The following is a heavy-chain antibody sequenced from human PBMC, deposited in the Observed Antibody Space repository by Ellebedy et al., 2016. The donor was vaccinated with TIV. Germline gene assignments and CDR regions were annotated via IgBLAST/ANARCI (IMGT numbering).Heavy chain of an antibody. D-gene: IGHD2-8*01. V-gene: IGHV4-39*01. CDR2: IYYSGST. Sequence: SETLSLTCTVSGGSISSGGYSWGWIRQPPGKGLEWIGSIYYSGSTYYNPSLKSRVTISVDTSKNQFSLKLSSVTAADTAVYSCASFILSRYYYYGMDVWGQGTTVTVSS. CDR3: ASFILSRYYYYGMDV. J-gene: IGHJ6*02. CDR1: GGSISSGGYS.